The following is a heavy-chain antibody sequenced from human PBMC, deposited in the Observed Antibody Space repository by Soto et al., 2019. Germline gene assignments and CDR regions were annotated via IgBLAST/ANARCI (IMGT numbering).Heavy chain of an antibody. D-gene: IGHD2-15*01. CDR2: IYYNGNT. V-gene: IGHV4-59*01. CDR1: GGSISSYY. J-gene: IGHJ4*02. CDR3: ARYHCSSGNSQHLDY. Sequence: QVQLQESGPGLVKPSETLSLTCTVSGGSISSYYWSWIRQPPGKALEWIGCIYYNGNTNYNPSLKSRVTILVDTSKNQFSLKLRSVTVADTAVYYCARYHCSSGNSQHLDYWGQGTLVTVSS.